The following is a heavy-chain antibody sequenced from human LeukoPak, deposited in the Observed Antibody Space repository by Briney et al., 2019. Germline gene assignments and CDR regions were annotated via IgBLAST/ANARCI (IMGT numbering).Heavy chain of an antibody. V-gene: IGHV4-34*01. J-gene: IGHJ5*02. D-gene: IGHD3-10*01. Sequence: SETLSLTCAVYGGSFSGYYWSWIRQPPGKGLEWIGEINHSGSTNYNPSLKSRVTISVDTSKNQFSLKLSSVTAADTAVYYCAGALWFGKNWFDPWGQGTLVTVSS. CDR1: GGSFSGYY. CDR3: AGALWFGKNWFDP. CDR2: INHSGST.